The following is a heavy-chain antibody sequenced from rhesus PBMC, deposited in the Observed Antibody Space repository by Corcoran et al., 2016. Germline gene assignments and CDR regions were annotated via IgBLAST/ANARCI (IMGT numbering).Heavy chain of an antibody. CDR2: INYSGSP. J-gene: IGHJ4*01. CDR1: GGSISSGYYY. D-gene: IGHD5-24*01. CDR3: ARVDSGYSIDFDY. Sequence: QVQLQESGPGLVKPSETLSLTCAVSGGSISSGYYYWSWIRQPPGKGLEWIGYINYSGSPSYNPSLKSRVTISRDTSKNQFSLKLSSVTAADTAVYYCARVDSGYSIDFDYWGQGVLVTVSS. V-gene: IGHV4-122*02.